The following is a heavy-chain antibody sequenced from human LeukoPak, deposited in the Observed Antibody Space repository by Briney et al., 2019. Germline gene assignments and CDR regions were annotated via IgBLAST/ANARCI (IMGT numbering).Heavy chain of an antibody. CDR3: AREGYGMDV. V-gene: IGHV3-48*03. J-gene: IGHJ6*02. Sequence: GGSLRLSCAASGFSFSLYEMNWVRQAPGKGLEWLSYITGSGETIYYADSVKGRFTISRDNAKNSLYLQMNSLRAEDTAVYYCAREGYGMDVWGQGTTVTVSS. CDR2: ITGSGETI. CDR1: GFSFSLYE.